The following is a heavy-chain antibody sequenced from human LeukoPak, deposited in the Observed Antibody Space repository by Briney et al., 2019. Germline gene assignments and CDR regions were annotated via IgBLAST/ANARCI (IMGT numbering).Heavy chain of an antibody. J-gene: IGHJ6*02. CDR3: AREPGLGSTQYYYYYYGMDV. D-gene: IGHD6-19*01. Sequence: GGSLRLSCAASGFTFSSYAMSWVRQAPGKGLEWVSAISGSGGSTYYADSVKGRFTISRDNSKNTLYLQMNSLRAEDTAVYYCAREPGLGSTQYYYYYYGMDVWGQGTTVTVSS. CDR1: GFTFSSYA. V-gene: IGHV3-23*01. CDR2: ISGSGGST.